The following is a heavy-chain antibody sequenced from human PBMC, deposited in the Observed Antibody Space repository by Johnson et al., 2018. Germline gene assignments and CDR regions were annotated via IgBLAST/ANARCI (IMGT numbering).Heavy chain of an antibody. CDR2: IWHVGSHK. Sequence: QVQLVQSGGGVVQPGRSLRLSCAASGFTFSSYGMHWVRQAPGKGLEWVAVIWHVGSHKYYTDSVKGRFTISRDNSKNTRYLQMNSLGAEDTAIYYCARGDYYDSSGYYNAFDVWGQGTMVTVSS. V-gene: IGHV3-33*01. CDR1: GFTFSSYG. D-gene: IGHD3-22*01. CDR3: ARGDYYDSSGYYNAFDV. J-gene: IGHJ3*01.